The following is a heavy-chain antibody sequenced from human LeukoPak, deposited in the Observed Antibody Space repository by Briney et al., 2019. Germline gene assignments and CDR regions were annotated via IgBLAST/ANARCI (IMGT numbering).Heavy chain of an antibody. J-gene: IGHJ6*03. CDR3: ASNRGSYYYYMDV. Sequence: GESLKISCKGSGYSFTSYWIGWVRQTPGKGLEWMGIIYPGDSDTRYSPSFQGQVTISADKSISTAYLQWSSLKASDTAMYYCASNRGSYYYYMDVWGKGTTVTVSS. CDR1: GYSFTSYW. D-gene: IGHD1-26*01. V-gene: IGHV5-51*01. CDR2: IYPGDSDT.